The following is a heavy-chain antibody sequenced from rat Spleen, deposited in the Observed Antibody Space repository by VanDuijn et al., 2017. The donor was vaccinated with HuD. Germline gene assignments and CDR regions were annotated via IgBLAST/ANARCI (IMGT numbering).Heavy chain of an antibody. CDR2: ISDTGENT. CDR1: GFTFSSYY. Sequence: EVQLVESDGGLVQPGRSLKLSCAASGFTFSSYYMAWVRQGPTKGLEWVASISDTGENTYYPDSVKGRFTISRNIAKNTLYLQMDSLRSEDTATYYCAGAGYLRDWYFDFWGLGTMVAVSS. J-gene: IGHJ1*01. V-gene: IGHV5-25*01. CDR3: AGAGYLRDWYFDF. D-gene: IGHD2-2*01.